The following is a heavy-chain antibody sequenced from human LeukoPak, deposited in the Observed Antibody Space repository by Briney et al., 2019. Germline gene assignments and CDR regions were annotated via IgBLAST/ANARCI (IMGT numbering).Heavy chain of an antibody. Sequence: GGSLRLSCAASGFTFSSYAMSWVRQAPGKGLEWASAISGSGGSTYYADSVKGRFTISRDNSKNTLYLQMNSLRAEDTAVYYCAKLTMGATTLFDYWGQGTLVTVSS. CDR1: GFTFSSYA. V-gene: IGHV3-23*01. D-gene: IGHD1-26*01. CDR3: AKLTMGATTLFDY. J-gene: IGHJ4*02. CDR2: ISGSGGST.